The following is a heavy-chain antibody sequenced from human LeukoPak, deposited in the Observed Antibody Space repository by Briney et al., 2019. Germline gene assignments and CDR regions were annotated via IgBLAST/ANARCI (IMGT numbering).Heavy chain of an antibody. CDR3: ARDPRSGWTSHYFDY. Sequence: PGGSLRLSYAASGFTFSSYSMNWVRRAPGKGLEWGSCISSSSSYIYYADSVKGRFTISRDNAKNALYLQMISLRAEDTAVYYCARDPRSGWTSHYFDYWGQGTLVTASS. CDR1: GFTFSSYS. V-gene: IGHV3-21*01. CDR2: ISSSSSYI. D-gene: IGHD6-19*01. J-gene: IGHJ4*02.